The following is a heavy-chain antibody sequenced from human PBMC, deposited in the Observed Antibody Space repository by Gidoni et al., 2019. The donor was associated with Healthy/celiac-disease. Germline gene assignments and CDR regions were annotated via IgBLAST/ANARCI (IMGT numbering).Heavy chain of an antibody. V-gene: IGHV3-7*05. Sequence: EVQLVESGGGLVQPGGSLRLSCAASGFTFRSYWMSWVRQAPGKGLEWVANIKQDGSEKYYVDSVKGRFTISRDNAKNSLYLQMNSLRAEDTAVYYCARDPTDYGDHYFDYWGQGTLVTVSS. CDR1: GFTFRSYW. D-gene: IGHD4-17*01. J-gene: IGHJ4*02. CDR2: IKQDGSEK. CDR3: ARDPTDYGDHYFDY.